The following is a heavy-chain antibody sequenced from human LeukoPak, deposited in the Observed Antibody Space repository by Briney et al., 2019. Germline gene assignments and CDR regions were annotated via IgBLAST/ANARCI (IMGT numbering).Heavy chain of an antibody. CDR2: ISSSSSYI. CDR1: GFTFSSYN. V-gene: IGHV3-21*01. D-gene: IGHD3-10*01. J-gene: IGHJ4*02. Sequence: SLRLSCAASGFTFSSYNMSWVRQSPGKGLEWVSSISSSSSYIYYADSVKGRFTISRDTAKNTLYLQMNNLRDEDTAVYYCARDPMALDFWGRGTLVTVSS. CDR3: ARDPMALDF.